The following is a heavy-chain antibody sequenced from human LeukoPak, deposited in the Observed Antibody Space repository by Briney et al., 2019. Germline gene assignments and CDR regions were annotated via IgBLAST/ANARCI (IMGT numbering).Heavy chain of an antibody. D-gene: IGHD6-19*01. CDR2: IIPIFGTA. CDR3: ASLPPGYSSGWSAAEYFQH. J-gene: IGHJ1*01. CDR1: GGTFSSYA. V-gene: IGHV1-69*05. Sequence: ASVKVSCKASGGTFSSYAISWVRQAPGQGLESMGGIIPIFGTANYAQKFQGRVTITTDESTSTAYMELSSLRSEDTAVYYCASLPPGYSSGWSAAEYFQHWGQGTLVTVSS.